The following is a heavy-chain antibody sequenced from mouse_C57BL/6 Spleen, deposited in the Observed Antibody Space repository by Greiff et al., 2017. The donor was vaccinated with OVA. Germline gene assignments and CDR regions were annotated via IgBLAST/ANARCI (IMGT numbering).Heavy chain of an antibody. D-gene: IGHD2-10*01. Sequence: EVQLVESGPGLVKPSQSLSLTCSVTGYSITSGYYWNWIRQFPGNKLEWMGYISYDGSNNYNPSLKNRISITRDTSKNQFFLKLNSVTTEDTATYYCAREGAYYGNYDYAMDYWGQGTSVTVSS. CDR1: GYSITSGYY. CDR2: ISYDGSN. J-gene: IGHJ4*01. V-gene: IGHV3-6*01. CDR3: AREGAYYGNYDYAMDY.